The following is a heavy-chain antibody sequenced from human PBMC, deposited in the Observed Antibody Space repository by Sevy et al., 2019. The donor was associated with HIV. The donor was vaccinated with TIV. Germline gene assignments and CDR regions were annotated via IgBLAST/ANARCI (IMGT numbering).Heavy chain of an antibody. CDR2: IYYSGST. CDR3: ARSRVGANTVDAFDI. Sequence: SETLSLTCTVSGGSISSSSYYWGWIHQPPGKGLEWIGSIYYSGSTYYNPSLKSRVTISVDTSKNQFSLKLSSVTAADTAVYYCARSRVGANTVDAFDIWGQGTMVTVSS. J-gene: IGHJ3*02. V-gene: IGHV4-39*01. D-gene: IGHD1-26*01. CDR1: GGSISSSSYY.